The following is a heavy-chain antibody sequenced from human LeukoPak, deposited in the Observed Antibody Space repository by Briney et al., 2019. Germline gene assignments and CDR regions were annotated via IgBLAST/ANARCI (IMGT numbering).Heavy chain of an antibody. Sequence: SETLSLTCTVSGGSISTYYWSWIRQPAGKGLEWIGSIYYSGSTYYNPSLKSRVTISVDTSKNQFSLKLSSVTAADTAVYYCARHLIAFDAFDIWGQGTMVTVSS. D-gene: IGHD2-21*01. V-gene: IGHV4-59*05. CDR3: ARHLIAFDAFDI. CDR2: IYYSGST. J-gene: IGHJ3*02. CDR1: GGSISTYY.